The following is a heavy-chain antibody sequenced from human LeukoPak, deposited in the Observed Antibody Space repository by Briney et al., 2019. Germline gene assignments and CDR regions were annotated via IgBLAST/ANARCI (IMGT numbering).Heavy chain of an antibody. Sequence: SETLSLTCTVSGGSISSSGYYGGWIRQPPGKGLEWIASISYSWTTYYNPSLKSRVTMSVDTSKNQFSLKLSSVTAADTAVYYCVRGTLYYGSGSFFDYWGQGTLVTVSS. CDR3: VRGTLYYGSGSFFDY. CDR1: GGSISSSGYY. D-gene: IGHD3-10*01. V-gene: IGHV4-39*07. J-gene: IGHJ4*02. CDR2: ISYSWTT.